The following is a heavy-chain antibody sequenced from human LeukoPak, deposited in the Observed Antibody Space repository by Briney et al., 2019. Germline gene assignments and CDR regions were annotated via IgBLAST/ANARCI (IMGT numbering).Heavy chain of an antibody. CDR3: ARGGGSTEFDY. CDR2: IYHSGST. CDR1: GGSISSGGYS. J-gene: IGHJ4*02. Sequence: PSQTLSLTCAVSGGSISSGGYSWSWIRQPPGKGLEWIGYIYHSGSTYYNPSLKSRVTISVDRSKNQFSLKLSSVTAADTAVYYCARGGGSTEFDYWGQGTLVTVSS. V-gene: IGHV4-30-2*01. D-gene: IGHD5-12*01.